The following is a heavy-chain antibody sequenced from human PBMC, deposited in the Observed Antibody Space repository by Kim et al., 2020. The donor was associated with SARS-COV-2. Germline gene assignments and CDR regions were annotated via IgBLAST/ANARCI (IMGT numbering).Heavy chain of an antibody. CDR3: AKSQGWNPYYYYGMDV. D-gene: IGHD1-1*01. V-gene: IGHV3-23*01. Sequence: GGSLRLSCAASGFTFSSYAMSWVRQAPGKGLEWVSAISGSGGSTYYADSVKGRFTISRDNSKNTLYLQMNSLRAEDTAVYYCAKSQGWNPYYYYGMDVWGQGTTVTVSS. CDR1: GFTFSSYA. J-gene: IGHJ6*02. CDR2: ISGSGGST.